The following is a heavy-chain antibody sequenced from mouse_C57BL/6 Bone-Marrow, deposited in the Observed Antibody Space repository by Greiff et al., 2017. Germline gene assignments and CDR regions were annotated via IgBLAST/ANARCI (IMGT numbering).Heavy chain of an antibody. CDR2: ISSGSSTI. J-gene: IGHJ2*01. CDR1: GFTFSDYG. CDR3: AREGCTMGWLLGYLDY. V-gene: IGHV5-17*01. D-gene: IGHD2-3*01. Sequence: EVQLVESGGGLVKPGGSLKLSCAASGFTFSDYGMHWVRQAPEKGLEWVAYISSGSSTIYYADTVKGRFTISRDNAKNTLFLQMTSLRSEDTAMYYCAREGCTMGWLLGYLDYWGQGTTLTVSS.